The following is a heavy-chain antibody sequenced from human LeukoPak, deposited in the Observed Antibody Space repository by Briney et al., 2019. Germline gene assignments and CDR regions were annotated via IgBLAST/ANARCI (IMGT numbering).Heavy chain of an antibody. CDR2: INTSGST. D-gene: IGHD2-2*01. J-gene: IGHJ4*02. CDR1: GGSISSGSYF. CDR3: VRQGTITYAYFDS. Sequence: PSETLSLTCTVSGGSISSGSYFWSWIRQPAGKGLEWIGRINTSGSTNYNPSLKSRVTMSVDTSKNQFSLRLNSVTAADTAVYYCVRQGTITYAYFDSWGQGVPVTVSS. V-gene: IGHV4-61*02.